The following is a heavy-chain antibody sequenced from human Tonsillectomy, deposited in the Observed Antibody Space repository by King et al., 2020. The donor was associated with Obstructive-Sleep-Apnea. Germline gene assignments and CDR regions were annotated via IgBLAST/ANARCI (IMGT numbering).Heavy chain of an antibody. CDR1: GGSISSGGYY. Sequence: QLQESGPGLVKPLQTLSRTCTVSGGSISSGGYYWCWIPQHPVKGLEWVGYIYYIGSTYYNPSLKSRVTRSVDTAKNQFSLKLSSVTAADTAVYYCARDGMGIGYAFDIWGQGTMVTVSS. D-gene: IGHD7-27*01. CDR3: ARDGMGIGYAFDI. J-gene: IGHJ3*02. CDR2: IYYIGST. V-gene: IGHV4-31*03.